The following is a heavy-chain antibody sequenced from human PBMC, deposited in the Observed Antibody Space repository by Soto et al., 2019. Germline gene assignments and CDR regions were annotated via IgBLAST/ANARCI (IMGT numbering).Heavy chain of an antibody. Sequence: SGRVSWRVAEYTITELCMRWVRKATGKGIEWMGGFDTEDGETIYAQKFQGRVTMTEDTSTDTAYMELSSLRSEDTAVYYCATYPPYYYDSTHALDIWGQGTMVTVSS. J-gene: IGHJ3*02. CDR3: ATYPPYYYDSTHALDI. CDR2: FDTEDGET. CDR1: EYTITELC. V-gene: IGHV1-24*01. D-gene: IGHD3-22*01.